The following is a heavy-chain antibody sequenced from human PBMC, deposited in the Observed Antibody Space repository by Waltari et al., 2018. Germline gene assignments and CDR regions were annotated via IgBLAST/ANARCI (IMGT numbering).Heavy chain of an antibody. Sequence: QLQLQESGPGLMKPSETLSLTCTVSGGSISSSSYYWGWIRQPPGKGLEWIGSIYYSGSTYYNPSLKSRVTISVDTSKNQFSLKLSSVTAADTAVYYCARHSHVLRFLEWLSAFDYWGQGTLVTVSS. J-gene: IGHJ4*02. CDR1: GGSISSSSYY. D-gene: IGHD3-3*01. CDR2: IYYSGST. V-gene: IGHV4-39*01. CDR3: ARHSHVLRFLEWLSAFDY.